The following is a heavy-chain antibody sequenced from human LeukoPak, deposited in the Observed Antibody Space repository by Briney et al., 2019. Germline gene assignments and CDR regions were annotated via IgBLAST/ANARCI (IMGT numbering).Heavy chain of an antibody. J-gene: IGHJ4*02. Sequence: GGSLRLSCAASGFTFSSYAMSWVRQAPGKGLEWVSSISSSSSSIYYADSVKGRFTISRDNARNSLYLQMNSLRAEDTAVYYCAGRFDYWGQGTLVTVAS. CDR1: GFTFSSYA. V-gene: IGHV3-48*01. CDR2: ISSSSSSI. CDR3: AGRFDY.